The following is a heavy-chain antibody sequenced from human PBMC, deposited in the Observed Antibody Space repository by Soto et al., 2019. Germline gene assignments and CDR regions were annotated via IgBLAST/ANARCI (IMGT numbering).Heavy chain of an antibody. J-gene: IGHJ6*02. CDR1: GLSFGDDA. CDR2: ITYDGSSK. D-gene: IGHD3-3*01. V-gene: IGHV3-30-3*01. Sequence: QVHLVESGGGVVQPGRSLRLSCAASGLSFGDDAMHWVRQAPGKGLEWVAVITYDGSSKYYADSVRGRFTISRDNSKSTLYLHMDSLITDDTDVYYCARDVGTQMDFWSTSGMDVWGQGTTVTLSS. CDR3: ARDVGTQMDFWSTSGMDV.